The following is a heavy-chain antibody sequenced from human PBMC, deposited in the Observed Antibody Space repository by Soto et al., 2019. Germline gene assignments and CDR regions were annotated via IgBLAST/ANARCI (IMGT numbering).Heavy chain of an antibody. D-gene: IGHD7-27*01. Sequence: SVKVSCKASGGTFSSYAISWVRQAPGQGLEWMGGIIPIFGTANYAQKFQGRVTITADESTSTAYMELSSLRSEDTAVYYCARLWGFSYGMDVWGQGTTVTVSS. V-gene: IGHV1-69*13. J-gene: IGHJ6*02. CDR2: IIPIFGTA. CDR1: GGTFSSYA. CDR3: ARLWGFSYGMDV.